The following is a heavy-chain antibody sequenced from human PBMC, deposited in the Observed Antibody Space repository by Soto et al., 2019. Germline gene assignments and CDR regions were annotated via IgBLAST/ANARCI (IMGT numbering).Heavy chain of an antibody. V-gene: IGHV4-4*02. CDR3: ARGHYSGSYSNWLDP. Sequence: SETLSLTCAVSGGSISSSNWWSWVRQPPGKGLERIGEIYHSRSTNYNPSLKSRVTISVDKSKNQFSLKLSSLTAAVSDVYYCARGHYSGSYSNWLDPWGQGTLVTVSS. D-gene: IGHD1-26*01. CDR2: IYHSRST. CDR1: GGSISSSNW. J-gene: IGHJ5*02.